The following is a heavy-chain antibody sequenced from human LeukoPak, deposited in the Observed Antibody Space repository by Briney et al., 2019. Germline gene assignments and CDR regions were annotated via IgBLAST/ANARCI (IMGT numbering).Heavy chain of an antibody. CDR2: INHSGNT. D-gene: IGHD6-13*01. Sequence: PSETLSLTCAVYGGSFSSYYWSWIRQPPGKGRGWIGEINHSGNTNYNPSLKRRVTISVDTSKNQFSLKLSSVTAADTAVYYCARVGGSSWYVSFYDYWGQGTLVTVSS. J-gene: IGHJ4*02. V-gene: IGHV4-34*01. CDR3: ARVGGSSWYVSFYDY. CDR1: GGSFSSYY.